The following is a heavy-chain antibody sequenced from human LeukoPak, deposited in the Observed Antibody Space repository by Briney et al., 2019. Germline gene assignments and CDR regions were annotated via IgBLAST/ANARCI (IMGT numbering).Heavy chain of an antibody. J-gene: IGHJ3*02. Sequence: SQTLSLTCTVSGGSISSGDYYWSWIRQHPGKGLEWIGYIYYSGSTYYNPSLKSRVTISVDTSKNQFSLKLSSVTAADTAVYYCARDPILSSSPDPGAFDIWGQGTMVTVSS. V-gene: IGHV4-31*03. CDR3: ARDPILSSSPDPGAFDI. D-gene: IGHD6-13*01. CDR2: IYYSGST. CDR1: GGSISSGDYY.